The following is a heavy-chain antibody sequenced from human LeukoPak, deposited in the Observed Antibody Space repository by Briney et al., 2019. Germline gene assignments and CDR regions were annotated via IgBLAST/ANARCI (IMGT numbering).Heavy chain of an antibody. V-gene: IGHV4-59*01. Sequence: SETLSLTCTVSGGSISSYYWSWIRQPPGKGLEWIGYIYYSGSTNYNPSLKSRVTISVDTSKNQFSLKLSSVTAADTAVYYCARISGSYYVPHFDYWGQGTLVTVSS. CDR1: GGSISSYY. CDR2: IYYSGST. D-gene: IGHD1-26*01. J-gene: IGHJ4*02. CDR3: ARISGSYYVPHFDY.